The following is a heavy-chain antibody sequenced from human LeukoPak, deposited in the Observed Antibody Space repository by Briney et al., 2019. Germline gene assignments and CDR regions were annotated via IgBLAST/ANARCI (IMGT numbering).Heavy chain of an antibody. Sequence: SETLSLTCTVSGGSISSYYWSWIRQPPGKGLEWIGYIYYSGSTNYNPSLKSRVTISVDTSKNQFSLKLSSVTAADTAVYYCARRDKPGITMVRGAPNWFDPWGQGTLVTVSS. CDR1: GGSISSYY. J-gene: IGHJ5*02. V-gene: IGHV4-59*01. CDR2: IYYSGST. CDR3: ARRDKPGITMVRGAPNWFDP. D-gene: IGHD3-10*01.